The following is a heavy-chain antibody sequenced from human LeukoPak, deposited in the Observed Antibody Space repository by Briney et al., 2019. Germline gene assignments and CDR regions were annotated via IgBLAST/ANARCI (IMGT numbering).Heavy chain of an antibody. CDR3: ARDVTEWSDFDY. Sequence: ASVKVSCKASGYTFTGYYMHWVRQAPGQGLEWMGRINPNSGGTNYAQKLQGRVTMTTDTSTSTAYMELRSLRSDDTAVYYCARDVTEWSDFDYWGQGTLVTVSS. D-gene: IGHD3-3*01. CDR1: GYTFTGYY. V-gene: IGHV1-2*06. CDR2: INPNSGGT. J-gene: IGHJ4*02.